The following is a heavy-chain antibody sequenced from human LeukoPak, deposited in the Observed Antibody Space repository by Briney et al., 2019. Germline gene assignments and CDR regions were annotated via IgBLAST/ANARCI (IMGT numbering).Heavy chain of an antibody. CDR3: ARVSSPLQYNWFDP. V-gene: IGHV1-2*06. J-gene: IGHJ5*02. CDR2: INPNSGGT. D-gene: IGHD1-14*01. CDR1: GYTFTGYY. Sequence: ASVKVSRKASGYTFTGYYMHWVRQAPGQGLEWMGRINPNSGGTNYAQKFQGRVTMTRDTSISTAYMELSRLRSDDTAVYYCARVSSPLQYNWFDPWGQGTLVTVSS.